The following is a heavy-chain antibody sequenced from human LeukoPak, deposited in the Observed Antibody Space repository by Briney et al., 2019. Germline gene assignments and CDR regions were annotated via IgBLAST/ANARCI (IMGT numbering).Heavy chain of an antibody. J-gene: IGHJ4*02. CDR3: VKDLTGTWSFDY. V-gene: IGHV3-64D*06. D-gene: IGHD3-9*01. CDR2: IGPNGAST. Sequence: QPGGSLRLPCSTSGFTFSNHFMHWVRQAPGKGLEYVSSIGPNGASTLYADSVKGRFTISRDNSKNALYLQLTSLRLEDTALYYCVKDLTGTWSFDYWGQGTLVTVSS. CDR1: GFTFSNHF.